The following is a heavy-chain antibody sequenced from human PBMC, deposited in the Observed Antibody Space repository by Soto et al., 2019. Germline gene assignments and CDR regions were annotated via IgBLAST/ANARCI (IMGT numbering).Heavy chain of an antibody. D-gene: IGHD3-3*01. J-gene: IGHJ4*02. CDR1: GGSISSSSYY. Sequence: PSETLSLTCTVSGGSISSSSYYWGWIRQPPGKGLEWIGYIYHSGSTYYNPSLKSRVTISVDRSKNQFSLKLSSVTAADTAVYYCARLGGYYDPPSDYWGQGTLVTVSS. CDR2: IYHSGST. V-gene: IGHV4-30-2*01. CDR3: ARLGGYYDPPSDY.